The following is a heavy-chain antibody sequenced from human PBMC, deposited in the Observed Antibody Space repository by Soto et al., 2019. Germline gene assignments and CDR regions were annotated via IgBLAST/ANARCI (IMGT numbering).Heavy chain of an antibody. CDR2: ISAYNSNT. D-gene: IGHD6-6*01. Sequence: QVQLVQSGAEVKKPGASVKVSCKASGYTFTSYYITWVRQAPGQGLEWMGWISAYNSNTNYAQKLQGRDTMTTDTSTSTADMELRSLRSDDTAVYYCARDRPPLDYWGQGTLVTVSS. V-gene: IGHV1-18*01. J-gene: IGHJ4*02. CDR1: GYTFTSYY. CDR3: ARDRPPLDY.